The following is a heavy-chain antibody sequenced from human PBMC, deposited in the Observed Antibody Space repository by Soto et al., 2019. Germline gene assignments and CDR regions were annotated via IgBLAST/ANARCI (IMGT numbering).Heavy chain of an antibody. CDR3: ARDVVRWYGPDY. D-gene: IGHD2-15*01. CDR1: GFTFSSYG. J-gene: IGHJ4*02. Sequence: QVQLVESGGGVVQPGRSLRLSCAASGFTFSSYGMHWVRQAPGKGLEWVAVIWYDGSNKYYADSVKGRFTISRDNSKNTLYLQMNRMRAEDTAVYYCARDVVRWYGPDYWGQGTLVTVSS. CDR2: IWYDGSNK. V-gene: IGHV3-33*01.